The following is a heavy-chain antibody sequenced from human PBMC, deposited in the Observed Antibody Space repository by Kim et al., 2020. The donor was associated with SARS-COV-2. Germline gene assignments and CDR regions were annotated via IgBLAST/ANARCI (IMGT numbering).Heavy chain of an antibody. CDR2: ISAYNGNT. V-gene: IGHV1-18*01. CDR3: ARVRSSTSSLWYYYYGMDV. Sequence: ASVKVSCKASGYTFTSYGISWVRQAPGQGLEWMGWISAYNGNTNYAQKLQGRVTMTTDTSTSTAYMELRSLRSDDTAVYYCARVRSSTSSLWYYYYGMDVWGQGTTVTVSS. J-gene: IGHJ6*02. CDR1: GYTFTSYG. D-gene: IGHD2-2*01.